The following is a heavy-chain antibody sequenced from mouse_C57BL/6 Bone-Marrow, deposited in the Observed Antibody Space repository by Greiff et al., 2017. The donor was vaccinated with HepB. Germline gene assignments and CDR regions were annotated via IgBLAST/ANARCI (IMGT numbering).Heavy chain of an antibody. CDR3: ARRITTVVATPYYFDY. V-gene: IGHV14-3*01. J-gene: IGHJ2*01. Sequence: VQLQQSVAELVRPGASVKLSCTASGFNIKNTYMHWVKQRPEQGLEWIGRIDPANGNTKYAPKFQGKATITADTSSNTAYLQLSSLTSEDTAIYYCARRITTVVATPYYFDYWGQGTTLTVSS. CDR2: IDPANGNT. D-gene: IGHD1-1*01. CDR1: GFNIKNTY.